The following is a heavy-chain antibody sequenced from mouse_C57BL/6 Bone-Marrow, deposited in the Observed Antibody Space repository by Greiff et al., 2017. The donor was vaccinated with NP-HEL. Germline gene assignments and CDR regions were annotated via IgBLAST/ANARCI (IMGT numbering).Heavy chain of an antibody. V-gene: IGHV1-82*01. Sequence: VQLQQSGPELVKPGASVKISCKASGYAFSSSWMNWVKQRPGKGLEWIGRIYPGDGDTNYNGKFKGKATLTADKSSSTAYMQLSSLTSEDSAVYFCARCGPMLMDNWGQGTSVTVSS. CDR3: ARCGPMLMDN. J-gene: IGHJ4*01. CDR2: IYPGDGDT. CDR1: GYAFSSSW.